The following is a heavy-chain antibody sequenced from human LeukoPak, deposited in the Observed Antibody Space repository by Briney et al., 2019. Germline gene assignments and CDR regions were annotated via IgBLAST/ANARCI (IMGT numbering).Heavy chain of an antibody. J-gene: IGHJ3*02. CDR1: GGSISSSSYY. CDR2: IYYSGST. CDR3: ARREGMITFGGVIPTSPQGAFDI. D-gene: IGHD3-16*02. V-gene: IGHV4-39*01. Sequence: SETLSLTCTVSGGSISSSSYYWGWIRQPPGKGLEWIGSIYYSGSTYYNPSLKSRVTISVDTSKNQFSLKLSSVTAADTAVYYCARREGMITFGGVIPTSPQGAFDIWGQGTMVTVSS.